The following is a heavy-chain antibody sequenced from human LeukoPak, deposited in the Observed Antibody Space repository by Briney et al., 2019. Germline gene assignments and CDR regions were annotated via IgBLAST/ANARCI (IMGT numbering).Heavy chain of an antibody. CDR3: ARDLVDQLLFVYDAFDI. J-gene: IGHJ3*02. Sequence: ASVKVSCTASGYTFTGYYMHWVRQAPGQGLEWMGWINPNSGGTNYAQKFQGRVTMTRDTSISTAYMELSRLRSDDTAVYYCARDLVDQLLFVYDAFDIWGQGTMVTVSS. CDR1: GYTFTGYY. D-gene: IGHD2-2*01. V-gene: IGHV1-2*02. CDR2: INPNSGGT.